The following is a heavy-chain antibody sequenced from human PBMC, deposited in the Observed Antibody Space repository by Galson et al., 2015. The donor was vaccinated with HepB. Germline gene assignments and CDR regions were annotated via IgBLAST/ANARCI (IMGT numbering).Heavy chain of an antibody. CDR2: ISAYNGET. D-gene: IGHD2-15*01. J-gene: IGHJ4*02. V-gene: IGHV1-18*04. CDR1: GYTFISYG. CDR3: VRDQAISAESPLAAPLDFDY. Sequence: SVKVSCKASGYTFISYGISWVRQAPGQGLEWMGWISAYNGETNYAQKFQGRVTMTTDTFTSTGYMEVRSLRSDDTAVYYCVRDQAISAESPLAAPLDFDYWGQGTLVTVSS.